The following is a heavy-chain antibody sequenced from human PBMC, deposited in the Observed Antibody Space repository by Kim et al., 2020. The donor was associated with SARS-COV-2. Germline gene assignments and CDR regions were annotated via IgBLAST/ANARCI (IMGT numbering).Heavy chain of an antibody. Sequence: GGSLRLSCAASGFTFSDYYMSWIRQAPGKGLEWVSYISSSGSTIYYADSVKGRFTISRDNAKNSLYLQMNSLRAEDTAVDYCARDLPHDYGDYALVYWGQGTLVTVSS. V-gene: IGHV3-11*01. CDR1: GFTFSDYY. CDR3: ARDLPHDYGDYALVY. J-gene: IGHJ4*02. CDR2: ISSSGSTI. D-gene: IGHD4-17*01.